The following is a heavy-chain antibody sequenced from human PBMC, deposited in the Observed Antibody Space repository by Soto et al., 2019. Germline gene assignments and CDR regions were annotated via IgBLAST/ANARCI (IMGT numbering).Heavy chain of an antibody. CDR1: GFTFSDYY. Sequence: PGGSLRLSCAASGFTFSDYYMSWIRQAPGKGLEWVSYISSSGSTIYYADSVKGRFTISRDNAKNSLYLQMNSLRAEDTAVYYCARSRGRVAVAGSATYYYYGMDVWGQGTTVTVSS. CDR3: ARSRGRVAVAGSATYYYYGMDV. J-gene: IGHJ6*02. V-gene: IGHV3-11*01. D-gene: IGHD6-19*01. CDR2: ISSSGSTI.